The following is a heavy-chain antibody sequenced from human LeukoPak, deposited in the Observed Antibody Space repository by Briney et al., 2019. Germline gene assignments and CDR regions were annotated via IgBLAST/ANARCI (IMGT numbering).Heavy chain of an antibody. CDR2: INHSGSS. D-gene: IGHD6-19*01. CDR3: ARGMYSSAWYGGIASYYYYYMDV. J-gene: IGHJ6*03. CDR1: GGSFSGYY. Sequence: TETLSLTCAVYGGSFSGYYWSWIRQPPGKGLEWIGEINHSGSSNYNPSLKSRLTISVDTSRNQFSLKLTSVTAADTAVYYCARGMYSSAWYGGIASYYYYYMDVWGKGTTVTVSS. V-gene: IGHV4-34*01.